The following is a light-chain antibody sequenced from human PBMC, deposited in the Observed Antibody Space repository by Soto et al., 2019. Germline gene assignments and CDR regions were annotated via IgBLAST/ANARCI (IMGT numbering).Light chain of an antibody. V-gene: IGKV1D-16*01. CDR2: AAY. J-gene: IGKJ5*01. CDR3: QQLNSYPIT. Sequence: DIQITHSPSSLSASVLYRVTISCRASQGISSWLAWFQQKPEKAPKSLIYAAYSLQGGVPSRFSGSGSGTDFTLTISRLQPEDFATYYCQQLNSYPITFGQGTRLEIK. CDR1: QGISSW.